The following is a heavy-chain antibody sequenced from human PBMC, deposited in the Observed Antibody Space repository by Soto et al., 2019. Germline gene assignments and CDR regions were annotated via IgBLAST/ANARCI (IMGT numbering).Heavy chain of an antibody. J-gene: IGHJ4*02. V-gene: IGHV4-59*01. CDR1: GGSLGSYY. CDR2: VFYTGRA. Sequence: PSETLSLTCTVSGGSLGSYYWSWIRQPPGKGLEWIGYVFYTGRANYNASLKSRVSISLDTSKKQFSLKLSSVTAADTAVYYCARGRVHGGSCYFAYWGQGTLVTVSS. CDR3: ARGRVHGGSCYFAY. D-gene: IGHD2-15*01.